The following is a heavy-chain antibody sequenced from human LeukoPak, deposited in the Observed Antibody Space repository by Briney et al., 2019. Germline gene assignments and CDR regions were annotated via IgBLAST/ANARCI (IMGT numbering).Heavy chain of an antibody. V-gene: IGHV4-59*01. D-gene: IGHD2-2*01. CDR3: ARFIHNIVVVPAVMGFDY. CDR1: GGSISSYY. CDR2: IYYSGST. Sequence: PSETLSLTCTVSGGSISSYYWSWIRQPPGKGLEWIGYIYYSGSTNYNPSLKSRVTISVDTSKSQFSLKLSSVTAADTAVYYCARFIHNIVVVPAVMGFDYWGQGTLVTVSS. J-gene: IGHJ4*02.